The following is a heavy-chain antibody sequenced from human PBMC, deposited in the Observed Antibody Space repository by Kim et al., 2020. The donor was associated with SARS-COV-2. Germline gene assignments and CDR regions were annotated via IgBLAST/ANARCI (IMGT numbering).Heavy chain of an antibody. J-gene: IGHJ5*02. CDR2: INHSGST. CDR1: GGSFSGYY. V-gene: IGHV4-34*01. Sequence: SETLSLTCAVYGGSFSGYYWSWIRQPPGKGLEWIGEINHSGSTNYNPSLKSRVTISVDTSKNQFSLKLSSVTAADTAVYYCARRSGVHSSSWYRSGGWFDPWGQGTLVTVSS. CDR3: ARRSGVHSSSWYRSGGWFDP. D-gene: IGHD6-13*01.